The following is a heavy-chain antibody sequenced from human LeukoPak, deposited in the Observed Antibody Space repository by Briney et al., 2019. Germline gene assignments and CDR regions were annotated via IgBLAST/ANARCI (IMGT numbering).Heavy chain of an antibody. Sequence: SETLSLTCTVSGGSISSGDHYWSWIRQLPGKGLEWIGYIYYSGSTYYNPSLKSRVTISVDTSKNQFSLKLSSVTAADTAVYFCASYSNYYFDYWGQGTLVTVSS. J-gene: IGHJ4*02. CDR1: GGSISSGDHY. D-gene: IGHD4-11*01. CDR2: IYYSGST. CDR3: ASYSNYYFDY. V-gene: IGHV4-30-4*01.